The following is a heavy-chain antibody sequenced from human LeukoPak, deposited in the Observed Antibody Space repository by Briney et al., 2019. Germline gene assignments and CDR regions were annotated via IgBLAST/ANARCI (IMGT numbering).Heavy chain of an antibody. D-gene: IGHD3-22*01. CDR3: ATGGLRYYDSSGYYPFDY. J-gene: IGHJ4*02. CDR1: GDSVSSNSAA. Sequence: SQTLSLTCAISGDSVSSNSAAWNWIRQSPSRGLEWLGRTYYRSKWHSYYAPSVKSRITINPDTSKNQFSLQLKSVTPEDTAVYYCATGGLRYYDSSGYYPFDYWGQGTLVTVSS. V-gene: IGHV6-1*01. CDR2: TYYRSKWHS.